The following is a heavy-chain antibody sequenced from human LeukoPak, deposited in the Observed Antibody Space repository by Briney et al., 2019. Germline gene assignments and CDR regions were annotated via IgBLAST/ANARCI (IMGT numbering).Heavy chain of an antibody. D-gene: IGHD3-9*01. CDR3: ARSPDILTGEKFDY. CDR2: INPNSGGT. V-gene: IGHV1-2*02. J-gene: IGHJ4*02. CDR1: GYTFTAYY. Sequence: GASVMVSCKASGYTFTAYYVHWVRQAPGQGLEWMGWINPNSGGTNYAQKFQDRVTMTRDTSISTVYMELGRLRSDDTAVYYCARSPDILTGEKFDYWGQGTLVTVSS.